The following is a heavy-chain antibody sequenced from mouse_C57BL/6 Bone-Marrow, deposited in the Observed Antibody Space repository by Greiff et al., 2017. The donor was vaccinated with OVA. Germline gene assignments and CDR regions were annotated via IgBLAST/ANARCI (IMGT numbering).Heavy chain of an antibody. CDR2: IYYSGTI. V-gene: IGHV3-5*01. Sequence: EVQLQQSGPGLVKPSQTVFLTCTVTGISITTGNYRWRWIRQFPGNKLEWIGYIYYSGTITYNPSLTSRTTITRDTPKNQFFLEMNSLTAEDTATYYCARDYYGSSYDWYFDVWGTGTTVTVSS. CDR1: GISITTGNYR. J-gene: IGHJ1*03. D-gene: IGHD1-1*01. CDR3: ARDYYGSSYDWYFDV.